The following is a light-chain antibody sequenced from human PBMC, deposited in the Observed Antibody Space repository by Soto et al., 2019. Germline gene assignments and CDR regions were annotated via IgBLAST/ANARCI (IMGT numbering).Light chain of an antibody. J-gene: IGKJ3*01. CDR3: QQYGSSPLT. Sequence: DIVMTQSPLSLPVTPGEPASISCRSSQSLLHSNGYNYLDWYLQKPGQSPQLLIYLGSNRASGVPDRFSGSGSGTDFTLKISRLEPEDFAVYFCQQYGSSPLTFGPGTKVDIK. CDR2: LGS. CDR1: QSLLHSNGYNY. V-gene: IGKV2-28*01.